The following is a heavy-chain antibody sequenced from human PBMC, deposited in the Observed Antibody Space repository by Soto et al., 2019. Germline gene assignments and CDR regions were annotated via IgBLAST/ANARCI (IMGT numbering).Heavy chain of an antibody. D-gene: IGHD2-2*01. CDR3: ARRSFEIVVVPAATGATSYYYYYMDV. V-gene: IGHV5-51*01. J-gene: IGHJ6*03. CDR2: IYPGDSDT. Sequence: GESLKISCKGSGYSFTSYWIGWVRQMPGKGLEWMGIIYPGDSDTRYSPSFQGQVTISADKSISTAYLQWSSLKASDTAMYYCARRSFEIVVVPAATGATSYYYYYMDVWGKGTTVTVSS. CDR1: GYSFTSYW.